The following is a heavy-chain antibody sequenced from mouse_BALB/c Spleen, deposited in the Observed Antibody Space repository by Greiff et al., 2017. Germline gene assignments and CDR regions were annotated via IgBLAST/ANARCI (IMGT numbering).Heavy chain of an antibody. J-gene: IGHJ2*01. CDR3: ARDEEDYGSSSFDY. CDR2: INSNGGST. CDR1: GFTFSSYG. Sequence: EVQVVESGGGLVQPGGSLKLSCAASGFTFSSYGMSWVRQTPDKRLELVATINSNGGSTYYPDSVKGRFTISRDNAKNTLYLQMSSLKSEDTAMYYCARDEEDYGSSSFDYWGQGTTLTVSS. D-gene: IGHD1-1*01. V-gene: IGHV5-6-3*01.